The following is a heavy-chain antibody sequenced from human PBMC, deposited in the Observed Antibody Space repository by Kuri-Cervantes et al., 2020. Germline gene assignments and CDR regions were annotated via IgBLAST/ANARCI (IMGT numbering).Heavy chain of an antibody. CDR3: AREGDWGRGSNPFDY. J-gene: IGHJ4*02. CDR1: GYTFTSYG. CDR2: IIPIFGTA. V-gene: IGHV1-69*13. D-gene: IGHD3/OR15-3a*01. Sequence: SVKVSCKASGYTFTSYGISWVRQAPGQGLEWMGGIIPIFGTANYAQKFQGRVTITADESTSTAYMELSSLRSEDTAVYYCAREGDWGRGSNPFDYWGQGTLVTVSS.